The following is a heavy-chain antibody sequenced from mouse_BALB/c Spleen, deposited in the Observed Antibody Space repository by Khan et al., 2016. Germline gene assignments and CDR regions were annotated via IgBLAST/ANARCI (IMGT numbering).Heavy chain of an antibody. CDR3: VRPDSHGGFDY. CDR2: IRSKSNNYAT. Sequence: EVQLVESGGGLVQPKGSLKLSCAASGFTFNTYAMNWVRQAPGKGLEWVARIRSKSNNYATYYADSVKDRFTISRDDSQSMLYLQMKNLKTEDTAMYYCVRPDSHGGFDYWGQGTTLTVSS. J-gene: IGHJ2*01. V-gene: IGHV10-1*02. CDR1: GFTFNTYA.